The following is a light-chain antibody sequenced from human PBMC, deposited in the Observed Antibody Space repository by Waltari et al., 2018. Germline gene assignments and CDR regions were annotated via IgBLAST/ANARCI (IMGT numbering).Light chain of an antibody. V-gene: IGLV1-51*02. CDR3: GTWDSSLSGAV. CDR1: SSNIGNNS. CDR2: ENT. Sequence: QSVLTQPPSVSAAPGQRVTIPCSGGSSNIGNNSLSWYRQFPGTAPKLLIYENTERPSGIPGRFSGSKSGTSATLDITGLQAGDEADYYCGTWDSSLSGAVFGGGTHLTVL. J-gene: IGLJ7*01.